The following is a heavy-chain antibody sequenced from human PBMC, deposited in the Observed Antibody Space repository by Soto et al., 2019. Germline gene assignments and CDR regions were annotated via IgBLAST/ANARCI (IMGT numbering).Heavy chain of an antibody. CDR3: ARDGDTAMVLYYFDY. CDR2: ISYDGSNK. V-gene: IGHV3-30-3*01. D-gene: IGHD5-18*01. J-gene: IGHJ4*02. Sequence: VGSLRLSCAASGFTFSSYAMHWVRQAPGKGLEWVAVISYDGSNKYYADSVKGRFTISRDNSKNTLYLQMNSLRAEDTAVYYCARDGDTAMVLYYFDYWGQGTLVTVSS. CDR1: GFTFSSYA.